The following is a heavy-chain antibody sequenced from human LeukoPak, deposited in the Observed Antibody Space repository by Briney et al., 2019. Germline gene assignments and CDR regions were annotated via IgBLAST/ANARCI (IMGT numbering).Heavy chain of an antibody. D-gene: IGHD4-17*01. J-gene: IGHJ3*02. Sequence: GGSLRLSCAASGFXFSRYWMNWVRQAPGKGLKWVANIKPDGSDKYYVDSVRGRFTISRDNAKTSLYLQMNSLRAEDTAVYYCARDRLIYGDYGDAFDIWGQGTMVTVSS. CDR1: GFXFSRYW. V-gene: IGHV3-7*01. CDR3: ARDRLIYGDYGDAFDI. CDR2: IKPDGSDK.